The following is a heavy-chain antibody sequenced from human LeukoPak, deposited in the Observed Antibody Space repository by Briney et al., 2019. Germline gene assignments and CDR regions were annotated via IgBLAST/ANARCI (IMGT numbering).Heavy chain of an antibody. J-gene: IGHJ5*02. CDR3: ATDGAGFDT. V-gene: IGHV3-11*01. CDR2: TNTGGTNK. Sequence: GGSLRLSCAASGFTFNDYYMSWSPDAPGKGLEVISYTNTGGTNKQSADSVKGRFTITRDNAKKYLYLEMNNLRAEDTAVYYCATDGAGFDTWGQGLLVTVSS. CDR1: GFTFNDYY.